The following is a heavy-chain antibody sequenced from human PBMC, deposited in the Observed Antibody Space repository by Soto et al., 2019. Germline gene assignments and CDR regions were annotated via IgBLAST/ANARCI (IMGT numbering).Heavy chain of an antibody. Sequence: GGSLRLSCAASGFSFSSYAMSWVRQAPGKGLEWVSAISGSGGSTNYADSVKGRFTISRDNSKNTLYLQMNSLRAEDTAVYYCAKDRGSKRYYYYGMDVWGQGTTVTVSS. CDR1: GFSFSSYA. J-gene: IGHJ6*02. V-gene: IGHV3-23*01. CDR3: AKDRGSKRYYYYGMDV. CDR2: ISGSGGST. D-gene: IGHD2-2*01.